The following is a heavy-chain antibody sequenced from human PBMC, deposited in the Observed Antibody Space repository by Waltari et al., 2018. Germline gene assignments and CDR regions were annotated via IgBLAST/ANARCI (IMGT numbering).Heavy chain of an antibody. J-gene: IGHJ4*02. CDR2: ITSGGGDT. V-gene: IGHV3-23*01. Sequence: QLLESGGGWRQAGGSLRLSCADSGFTFSNYALGWVRQAPGKGPEWVSGITSGGGDTYYTDSVRGRFTISRDNSKNTVYLQMNSLRHEDTAVYYCAKEIYRIGRPCFDYWGQGVRVTVTS. CDR3: AKEIYRIGRPCFDY. D-gene: IGHD6-19*01. CDR1: GFTFSNYA.